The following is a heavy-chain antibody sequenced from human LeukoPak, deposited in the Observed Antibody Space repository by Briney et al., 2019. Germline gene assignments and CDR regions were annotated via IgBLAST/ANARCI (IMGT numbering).Heavy chain of an antibody. D-gene: IGHD2-2*01. Sequence: SETLSLTCSVSGDSISVNTHYWGWIRQPPGKGLEWIGSIHYSGSTYYNPSLKSRLTISVDRSKNQFSLKLTPVTAADTALYYCARDRNVVVPGDNWFDPWGQGTLVTVSS. J-gene: IGHJ5*02. CDR1: GDSISVNTHY. CDR2: IHYSGST. V-gene: IGHV4-39*07. CDR3: ARDRNVVVPGDNWFDP.